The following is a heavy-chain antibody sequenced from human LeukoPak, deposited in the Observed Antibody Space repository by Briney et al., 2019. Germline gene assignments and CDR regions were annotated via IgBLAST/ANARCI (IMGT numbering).Heavy chain of an antibody. D-gene: IGHD6-13*01. J-gene: IGHJ5*02. CDR2: ISAYNGNT. CDR1: GYTFTSYG. CDR3: ARDPAVIAAALRENWFDP. Sequence: ASVTASCKASGYTFTSYGISWVRQAPGQGLEWMGWISAYNGNTNYAQKLQGRVTMTTDTSTSTAYMELRSLRSDDTAVYYCARDPAVIAAALRENWFDPWGQGTLVTVSS. V-gene: IGHV1-18*01.